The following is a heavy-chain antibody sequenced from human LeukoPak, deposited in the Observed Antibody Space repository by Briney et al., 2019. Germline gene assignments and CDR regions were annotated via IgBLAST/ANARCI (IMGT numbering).Heavy chain of an antibody. J-gene: IGHJ5*02. CDR2: IYPGDSDT. CDR3: ARHPYGSGSYFPNWFDP. D-gene: IGHD3-10*01. Sequence: GESLKISCKGSGYSFTSYWIGWVRQMPGKGLVGMGIIYPGDSDTRYSPSFQGQVTISADKSISTAYLQWSSLKASDTAMYYCARHPYGSGSYFPNWFDPWGQGTLVTVSS. V-gene: IGHV5-51*01. CDR1: GYSFTSYW.